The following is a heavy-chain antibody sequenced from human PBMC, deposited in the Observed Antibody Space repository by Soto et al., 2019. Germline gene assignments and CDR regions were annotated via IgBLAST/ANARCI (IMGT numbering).Heavy chain of an antibody. V-gene: IGHV4-39*01. CDR1: GGSISSSSYY. CDR2: IYYSGST. CDR3: ARQGRRYCSGGSCYGGAFDI. J-gene: IGHJ3*02. D-gene: IGHD2-15*01. Sequence: SETLSLTCTVSGGSISSSSYYWGWIRQPPGKGLEWIGSIYYSGSTYYNPSLKSRVTISVDTSKNQFSLKLSSVTAADTAVYYCARQGRRYCSGGSCYGGAFDIWGQRTMVSVSS.